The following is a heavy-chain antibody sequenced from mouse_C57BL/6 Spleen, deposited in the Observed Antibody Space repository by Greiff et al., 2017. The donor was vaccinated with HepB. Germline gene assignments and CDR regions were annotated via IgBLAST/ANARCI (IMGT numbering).Heavy chain of an antibody. Sequence: QVQLKESGAELVRPGASVKLSCKASGYTFTDYYINWVKQRPGQGLEWIARIYPGSGNTYYNEKFKGKATLTAEKSSSPAYMQLSSLTSEDSAVYFCSRSDYGSSPYYFDYWGQGTTLTVSS. CDR3: SRSDYGSSPYYFDY. J-gene: IGHJ2*01. V-gene: IGHV1-76*01. CDR1: GYTFTDYY. CDR2: IYPGSGNT. D-gene: IGHD1-1*01.